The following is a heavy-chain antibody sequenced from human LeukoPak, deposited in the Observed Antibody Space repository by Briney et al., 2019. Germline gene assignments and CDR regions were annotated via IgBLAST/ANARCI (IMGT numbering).Heavy chain of an antibody. CDR3: ASGGYSYGFDY. CDR2: IYHSGST. D-gene: IGHD5-18*01. J-gene: IGHJ4*02. Sequence: PSRTLSLTCAVSGGSISSGGYSWNWIRQPPGKGLEWIGYIYHSGSTYYNPSLKSRVTISVDRSKNQFSLKLSSVTAADTAVYYCASGGYSYGFDYWGQGTLVTVSS. CDR1: GGSISSGGYS. V-gene: IGHV4-30-2*01.